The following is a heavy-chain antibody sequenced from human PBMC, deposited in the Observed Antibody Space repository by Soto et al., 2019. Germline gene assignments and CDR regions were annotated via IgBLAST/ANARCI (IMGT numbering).Heavy chain of an antibody. Sequence: GGSLRLSCAASGFTFSSYAMHWVRQAPGKGLEWVAVISYDGSNKYYADSVKGRFTISRDNSKNTLYLQMNSLRAEDTALYYCARDSDNDSSVGYFQPWGQGTLVTVSS. CDR1: GFTFSSYA. CDR3: ARDSDNDSSVGYFQP. V-gene: IGHV3-30-3*01. J-gene: IGHJ1*01. D-gene: IGHD1-26*01. CDR2: ISYDGSNK.